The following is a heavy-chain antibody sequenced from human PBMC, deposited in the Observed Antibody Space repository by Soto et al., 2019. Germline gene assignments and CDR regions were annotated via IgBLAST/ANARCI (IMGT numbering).Heavy chain of an antibody. V-gene: IGHV1-18*01. J-gene: IGHJ4*02. CDR3: ARGRYGDY. CDR2: ISAHNGNT. CDR1: GYTFTNYG. D-gene: IGHD1-1*01. Sequence: QVHLVQSGAEVKKPGASVKVSCKASGYTFTNYGITWVRQAPGQGLELMGWISAHNGNTDYAQTLQGRVIVTRDTSTSTAYMELRSLISDDTAVYYCARGRYGDYWGQGALVTVSS.